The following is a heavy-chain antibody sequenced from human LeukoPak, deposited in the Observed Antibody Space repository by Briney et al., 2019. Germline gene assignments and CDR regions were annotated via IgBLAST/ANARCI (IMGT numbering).Heavy chain of an antibody. Sequence: SETLSLTCTVSGASISSSSYYWGWIRQPPGKGLEWIGSIYYSGSTYYNPSLKSRVTISVDTSKNQFSLKLSSVTAADTAVYYCARDKRLVNAFDIWGQGTMVTVSS. CDR1: GASISSSSYY. CDR2: IYYSGST. CDR3: ARDKRLVNAFDI. V-gene: IGHV4-39*07. J-gene: IGHJ3*02. D-gene: IGHD1-1*01.